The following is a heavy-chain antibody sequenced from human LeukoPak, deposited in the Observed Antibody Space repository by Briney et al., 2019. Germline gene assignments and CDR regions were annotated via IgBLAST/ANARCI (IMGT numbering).Heavy chain of an antibody. V-gene: IGHV4-34*01. CDR3: ARGRVSSSTWYSTYYYFFYMDF. J-gene: IGHJ6*03. Sequence: PSETLSLTCAVYGGSSSGYYRSWIRQPPGKGLEWIGEINHSGSTNYNPSLKSRVTISVDTSKNQFSLKLSSVTAADTAVYFCARGRVSSSTWYSTYYYFFYMDFWGKGTTVTVSS. CDR2: INHSGST. CDR1: GGSSSGYY. D-gene: IGHD4-11*01.